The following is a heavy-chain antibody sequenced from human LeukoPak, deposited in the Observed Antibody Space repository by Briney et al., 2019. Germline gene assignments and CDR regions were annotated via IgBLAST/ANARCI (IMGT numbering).Heavy chain of an antibody. J-gene: IGHJ4*02. CDR3: ASAYDFWSGYYLDY. CDR1: GFTFSSYG. D-gene: IGHD3-3*01. V-gene: IGHV3-30*02. Sequence: GSLRLSCAASGFTFSSYGMHWVRRAPGKGLEWVAFIRYDGSNKYYADSVKGRFTISRDNSKNTLYLQMNSLRAEDTAVYYCASAYDFWSGYYLDYWGQGTLVTVSS. CDR2: IRYDGSNK.